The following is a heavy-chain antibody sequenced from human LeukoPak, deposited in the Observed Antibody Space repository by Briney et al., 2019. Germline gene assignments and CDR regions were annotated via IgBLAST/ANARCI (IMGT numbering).Heavy chain of an antibody. CDR1: GFTFSSYA. J-gene: IGHJ5*02. D-gene: IGHD5-18*01. V-gene: IGHV3-21*01. Sequence: PGGSLRLSCAASGFTFSSYAMSWVRQAPGKGLAGVSSISSSSSYIYYADSVKGRFTISRDNAKNALYLQMNSLRAEDTAVYYCATPTWDPAMIASWGQGTLVTVSS. CDR2: ISSSSSYI. CDR3: ATPTWDPAMIAS.